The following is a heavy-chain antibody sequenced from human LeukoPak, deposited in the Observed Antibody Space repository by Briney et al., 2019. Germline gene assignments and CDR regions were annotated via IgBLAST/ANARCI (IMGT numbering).Heavy chain of an antibody. CDR2: ISSSGSTI. Sequence: GGSLRLSCAASGFTFSSYEMNWVRQAPGKGLERVSYISSSGSTIYYADSVKGRFTISRDNAKNSLYLQMNSLRAEDTAVYYCAREAAYYYGSGSTPGTGMDVWGQGTTVTVSS. CDR3: AREAAYYYGSGSTPGTGMDV. D-gene: IGHD3-10*01. CDR1: GFTFSSYE. J-gene: IGHJ6*02. V-gene: IGHV3-48*03.